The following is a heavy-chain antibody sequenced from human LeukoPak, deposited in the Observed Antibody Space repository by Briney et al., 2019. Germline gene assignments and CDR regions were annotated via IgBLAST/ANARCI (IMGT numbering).Heavy chain of an antibody. CDR1: GGTLSSYA. Sequence: VASVKVSCKASGGTLSSYAISGVRQAPGQGLEWMGAIIPILVTANYAQKFQGRATITADETTSTAYMEMSSLRSEETAVYSCARDNTIFGVVIGWFDPWGQGTLVTVS. V-gene: IGHV1-69*01. D-gene: IGHD3-3*01. CDR2: IIPILVTA. CDR3: ARDNTIFGVVIGWFDP. J-gene: IGHJ5*02.